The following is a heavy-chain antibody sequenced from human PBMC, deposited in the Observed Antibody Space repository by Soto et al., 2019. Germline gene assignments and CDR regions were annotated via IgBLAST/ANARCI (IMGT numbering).Heavy chain of an antibody. CDR3: ARGTVALLAS. V-gene: IGHV4-31*03. D-gene: IGHD2-21*01. J-gene: IGHJ5*02. Sequence: QVQLQESGPGLVKPSQTLSLTCTVSGGSISSGNYYWSWIRQHPGKGLEWIGYISYSGSTNYKPSLQSRVTISIDTSKTQCSLKLSSVTAADTAVYYCARGTVALLASWGQGTLVTVSS. CDR2: ISYSGST. CDR1: GGSISSGNYY.